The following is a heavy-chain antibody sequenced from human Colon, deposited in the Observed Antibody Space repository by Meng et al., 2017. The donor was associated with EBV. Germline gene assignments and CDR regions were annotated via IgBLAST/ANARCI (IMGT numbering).Heavy chain of an antibody. CDR1: GGSMSGGNYY. D-gene: IGHD2-21*01. V-gene: IGHV4-30-4*01. CDR2: IHHSGSA. Sequence: QVVLQESGPGLVGPAQTLSRTCIVSGGSMSGGNYYWSWIRQPPGKGLEWIGYIHHSGSAYYHPSLKSRVSISVDTSKNQFSLNLNSMTAADTAVYYCASFDHIPRRNYFDYWGQGTLVTVSS. J-gene: IGHJ4*02. CDR3: ASFDHIPRRNYFDY.